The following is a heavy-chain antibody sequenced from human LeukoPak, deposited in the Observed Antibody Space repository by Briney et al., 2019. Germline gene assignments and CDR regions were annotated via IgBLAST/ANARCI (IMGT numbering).Heavy chain of an antibody. CDR3: ARGSTRWYAGPPFDP. CDR1: GGTFSSYA. D-gene: IGHD6-13*01. J-gene: IGHJ5*02. CDR2: IIPIFGTA. Sequence: SVKVSCKASGGTFSSYAISWVRQAPGQGLEWMGRIIPIFGTANYAQKFQGRVTITTDESTSTAYMELSSLRSEDTAVYYCARGSTRWYAGPPFDPWGQGTLVTVSS. V-gene: IGHV1-69*05.